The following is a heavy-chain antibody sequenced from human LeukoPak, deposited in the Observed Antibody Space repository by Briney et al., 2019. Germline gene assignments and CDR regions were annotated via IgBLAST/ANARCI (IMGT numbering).Heavy chain of an antibody. V-gene: IGHV4-34*01. CDR3: ARRRFGEFQSPWH. CDR2: INHSGST. CDR1: GGSFSGYY. D-gene: IGHD3-10*01. Sequence: PSETLSLTCAVYGGSFSGYYWSWIRQPPGKGLEWIGEINHSGSTNYNPSLKSRVTISVDTSKNQFSLKLSSVTAADTAVYYCARRRFGEFQSPWHWGQGTLSPSPQ. J-gene: IGHJ1*01.